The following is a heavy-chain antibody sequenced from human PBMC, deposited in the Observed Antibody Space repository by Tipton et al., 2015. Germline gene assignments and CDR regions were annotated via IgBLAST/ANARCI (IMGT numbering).Heavy chain of an antibody. V-gene: IGHV3-15*07. CDR1: GFRFSDAW. CDR2: IKTKVYGGTI. Sequence: SLRLSCTASGFRFSDAWMNWVRQAPGKGLEWVGRIKTKVYGGTIDYAAPVRSRFTISKDDSVNTLYLQMNSLRVEDTGVYYCTTDPSPPGSGSNSDFWGQGTLVTVSS. D-gene: IGHD6-25*01. J-gene: IGHJ4*02. CDR3: TTDPSPPGSGSNSDF.